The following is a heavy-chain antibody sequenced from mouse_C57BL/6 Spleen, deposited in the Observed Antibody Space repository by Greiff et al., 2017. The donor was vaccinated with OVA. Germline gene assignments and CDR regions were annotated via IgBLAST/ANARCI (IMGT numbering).Heavy chain of an antibody. CDR1: GYTFTSYW. Sequence: VKLQQPGAELVMPGASVKLSCKASGYTFTSYWMHWVKQRPGQGLEWIGEIDPSDSYTNYNQKFKGKSTLTVDKSSSTAYMQLSSLTSEDSAVYYCARNLGLRPYYFDYWGQGTTLTVSS. D-gene: IGHD2-4*01. CDR2: IDPSDSYT. J-gene: IGHJ2*01. CDR3: ARNLGLRPYYFDY. V-gene: IGHV1-69*01.